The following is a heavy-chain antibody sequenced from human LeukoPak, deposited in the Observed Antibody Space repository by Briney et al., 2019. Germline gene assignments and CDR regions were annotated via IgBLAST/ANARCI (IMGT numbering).Heavy chain of an antibody. CDR2: IYYSGST. Sequence: SETLSLTCTVSGGSISSSSYYWGWIRQPPGKGLEWIGSIYYSGSTYYNPSLKGRATISVNTSKNQFSLKLSSVTAADTAVYYCARPLVGTTDYFDYWGQGTLVTVSS. D-gene: IGHD1-26*01. V-gene: IGHV4-39*01. J-gene: IGHJ4*02. CDR1: GGSISSSSYY. CDR3: ARPLVGTTDYFDY.